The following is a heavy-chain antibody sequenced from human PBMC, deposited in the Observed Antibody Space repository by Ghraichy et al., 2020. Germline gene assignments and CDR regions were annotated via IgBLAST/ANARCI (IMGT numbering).Heavy chain of an antibody. J-gene: IGHJ4*02. CDR1: GFTFSSYS. Sequence: GSLRLSCAASGFTFSSYSMNWVRQAPGKGLEWVSYISSSSSTIYYADSEKGRFTISRDNAKNSLYLQMNSLRDEDTAVYYCARVVAHSGIVGATTPHLDYWGQGTLVTVSS. CDR2: ISSSSSTI. V-gene: IGHV3-48*02. CDR3: ARVVAHSGIVGATTPHLDY. D-gene: IGHD1-26*01.